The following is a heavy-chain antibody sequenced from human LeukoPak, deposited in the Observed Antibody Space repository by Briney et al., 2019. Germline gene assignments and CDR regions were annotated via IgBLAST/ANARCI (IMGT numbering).Heavy chain of an antibody. V-gene: IGHV4-39*01. CDR3: ARHKYSSGWPPEGAFDI. CDR2: IYYSGST. J-gene: IGHJ3*02. CDR1: GASISSTTYY. Sequence: PSETLSLTCTVSGASISSTTYYWGWLRQPPRKGLEWFASIYYSGSTYYNPSLKSRVTISVDTSNNQFSLKLSSVTAADTAVYYCARHKYSSGWPPEGAFDIWGQGTMVTVSS. D-gene: IGHD6-19*01.